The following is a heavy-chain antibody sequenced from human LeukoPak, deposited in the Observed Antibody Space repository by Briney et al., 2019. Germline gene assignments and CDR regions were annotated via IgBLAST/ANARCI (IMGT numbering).Heavy chain of an antibody. J-gene: IGHJ5*02. V-gene: IGHV1-8*03. CDR2: MNPNSGDT. Sequence: ASVKVSCKASGYTFTSYDINWVRQATGHGLEWIGWMNPNSGDTGYAQKFQGRVTITRNTSISTAYMELSSLRSEDTAVYYCARVAGYCSSTSCYPNWFDPWGQGTLVTVSS. CDR1: GYTFTSYD. CDR3: ARVAGYCSSTSCYPNWFDP. D-gene: IGHD2-2*01.